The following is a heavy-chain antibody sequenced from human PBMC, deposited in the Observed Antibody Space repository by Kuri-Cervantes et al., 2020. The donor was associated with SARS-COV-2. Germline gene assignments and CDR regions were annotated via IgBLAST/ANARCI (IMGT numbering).Heavy chain of an antibody. V-gene: IGHV3-23*01. D-gene: IGHD3-10*01. J-gene: IGHJ6*03. CDR3: ARVGVRRRGSGYYCYYYMDV. CDR1: GFTFSSYA. Sequence: GGSLRLSCAASGFTFSSYAMSWVRQAPGKGLEWVSAISGSGGSTYYADSVKGRFTISRDNSKNTLYLQMNSLRAEDTAVYYCARVGVRRRGSGYYCYYYMDVWGKGTTVTVSS. CDR2: ISGSGGST.